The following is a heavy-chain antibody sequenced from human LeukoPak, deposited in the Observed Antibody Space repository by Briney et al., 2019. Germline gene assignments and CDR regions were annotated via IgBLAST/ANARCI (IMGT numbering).Heavy chain of an antibody. CDR2: INPNSGGT. CDR1: GYTFTGYY. J-gene: IGHJ6*02. V-gene: IGHV1-2*02. Sequence: ASVKVSCKASGYTFTGYYMHWVRQAPGQGLEWMGWINPNSGGTNYAQKFQGRVTMTRDTSISTAYMELSRLRSDDTAVYYCARTYYYGSGSYYKREYYYYGMDVWGQGTTVTISS. CDR3: ARTYYYGSGSYYKREYYYYGMDV. D-gene: IGHD3-10*01.